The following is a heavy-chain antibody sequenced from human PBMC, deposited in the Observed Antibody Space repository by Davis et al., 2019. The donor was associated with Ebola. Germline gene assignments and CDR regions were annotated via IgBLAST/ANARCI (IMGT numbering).Heavy chain of an antibody. D-gene: IGHD3-22*01. CDR1: GYTFTNFW. CDR2: IDPYDSYN. V-gene: IGHV5-10-1*01. Sequence: PGGSLRLSCEASGYTFTNFWITWVRQMPGRGLEWMGRIDPYDSYNNYSPSFQGHVTISVDTSTSTAYLHWTSLKASDTATYYCARHYPYYDSQGFLQRGPDSFDIWGQGTMVTVSS. CDR3: ARHYPYYDSQGFLQRGPDSFDI. J-gene: IGHJ3*02.